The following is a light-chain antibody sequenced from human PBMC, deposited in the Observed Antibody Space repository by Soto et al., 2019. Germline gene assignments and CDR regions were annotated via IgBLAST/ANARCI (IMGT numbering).Light chain of an antibody. CDR1: SSDVGAYNF. V-gene: IGLV2-14*03. Sequence: SALTQPASVSGSPGQSITISCTGTSSDVGAYNFVSRHQQHPGKAPKLMIYNVYGRPSGISYRFSGSKSGNTASLTISGLQGEDEADYYCSAYTVSRTYVFGTGTKVTVL. CDR3: SAYTVSRTYV. J-gene: IGLJ1*01. CDR2: NVY.